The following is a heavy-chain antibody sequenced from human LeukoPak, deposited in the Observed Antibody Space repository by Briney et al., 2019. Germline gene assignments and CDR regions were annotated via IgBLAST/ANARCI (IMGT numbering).Heavy chain of an antibody. J-gene: IGHJ3*02. Sequence: PGGSLRLSCAASGFTFSTYAMSWVRQAPGKGLEWVSAISGSGGSTYYADSVKGRFTISRDNSKNTLYLQMNSLRAEDTAVYYCAKTWAHQVVPAQPRNDAFDIWGQGTMVTVSS. CDR3: AKTWAHQVVPAQPRNDAFDI. V-gene: IGHV3-23*01. CDR2: ISGSGGST. D-gene: IGHD2-2*01. CDR1: GFTFSTYA.